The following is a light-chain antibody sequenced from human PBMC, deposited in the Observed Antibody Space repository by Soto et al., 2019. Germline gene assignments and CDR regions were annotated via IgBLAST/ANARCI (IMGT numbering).Light chain of an antibody. CDR2: DVT. CDR3: CSYAGRDTVMK. Sequence: QSALTQPRSVSGSPGQSVTISCTGSSSVVGGYTYFSWYQQHPGKPPKLVIFDVTKRPSGVPYRFSGSKSGNTASLTISGLQAEDEADYYCCSYAGRDTVMKFGGGTKLTVL. J-gene: IGLJ2*01. V-gene: IGLV2-11*01. CDR1: SSVVGGYTY.